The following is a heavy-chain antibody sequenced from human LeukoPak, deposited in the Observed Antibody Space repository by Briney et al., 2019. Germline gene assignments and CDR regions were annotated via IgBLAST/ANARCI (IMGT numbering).Heavy chain of an antibody. V-gene: IGHV1-46*01. Sequence: GASVKVACKASGYTFTSYYMHWVRQAPGQGLEWMGIINPSGGSTSYAHKFQGRVTMTRDMSTSTVYMELSSLRSEDTAVYYCVRASRPRFGELLYLSYYYYYYMDVWGKGTTVTVSS. D-gene: IGHD3-10*01. CDR2: INPSGGST. CDR3: VRASRPRFGELLYLSYYYYYYMDV. CDR1: GYTFTSYY. J-gene: IGHJ6*03.